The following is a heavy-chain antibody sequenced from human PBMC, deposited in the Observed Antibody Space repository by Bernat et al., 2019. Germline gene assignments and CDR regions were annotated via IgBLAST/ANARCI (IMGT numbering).Heavy chain of an antibody. CDR1: ACTFSSYA. Sequence: QVQLVQSGAEVKKPGSSVNVSCNASACTFSSYAISWVRQAPGQGLEWMGGIIPIFGTANYAQKFQGRGTINADKSTSTDYMELSSLRAEDTAVYYCARGMYSGSNIFDYWGQGTLVTVSS. CDR3: ARGMYSGSNIFDY. D-gene: IGHD1-26*01. V-gene: IGHV1-69*06. J-gene: IGHJ4*02. CDR2: IIPIFGTA.